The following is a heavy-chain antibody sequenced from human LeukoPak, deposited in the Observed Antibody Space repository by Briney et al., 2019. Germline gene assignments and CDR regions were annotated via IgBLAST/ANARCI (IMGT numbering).Heavy chain of an antibody. D-gene: IGHD3-3*01. CDR2: SSKCSRYI. V-gene: IGHV3-21*01. CDR1: GFTFSCHI. CDR3: ARDTNPLEWSAHYYYYYGMDV. J-gene: IGHJ6*02. Sequence: PGGSLRLSFAASGFTFSCHIRNWVRQAPGKGLDGVSSSSKCSRYIYYAGSVKGRCTISRDNAKTSLYLQINSLRAEDTAVYYSARDTNPLEWSAHYYYYYGMDVWGQGTTVTVSS.